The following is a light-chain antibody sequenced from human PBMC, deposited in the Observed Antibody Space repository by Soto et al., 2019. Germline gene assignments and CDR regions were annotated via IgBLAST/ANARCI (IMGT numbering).Light chain of an antibody. Sequence: IQLTQSPSSLSASVGDRVTITCRASQGISSYLAWYQQKPGKAPKLLIYAASTLQSEVPSRFSGSGSGTDFTLTISSLQPEDFATYYCQQLNSYPGTFGPGTKVDIK. V-gene: IGKV1-9*01. J-gene: IGKJ3*01. CDR3: QQLNSYPGT. CDR2: AAS. CDR1: QGISSY.